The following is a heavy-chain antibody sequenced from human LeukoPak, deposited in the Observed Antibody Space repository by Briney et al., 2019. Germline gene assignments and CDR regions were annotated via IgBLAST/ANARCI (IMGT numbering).Heavy chain of an antibody. Sequence: GGSLRLSCAASGFTFSSYAMHWVRQAPGKGLEWVAVISYDGSNKYYADSVKGRFTISRDNSKNTLYLQMNSLRAEDTAVYYCARSLRGFLYSYGTPTLSNWFDPWGQGTLVTVSS. V-gene: IGHV3-30*04. CDR3: ARSLRGFLYSYGTPTLSNWFDP. CDR2: ISYDGSNK. CDR1: GFTFSSYA. D-gene: IGHD5-18*01. J-gene: IGHJ5*02.